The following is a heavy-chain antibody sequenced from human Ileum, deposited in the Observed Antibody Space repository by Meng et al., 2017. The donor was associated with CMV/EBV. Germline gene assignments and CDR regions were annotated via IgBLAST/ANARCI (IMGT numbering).Heavy chain of an antibody. CDR1: GCSFSNITW. Sequence: LTCPASGCSFSNITWWSWGRQPPGEGLELIGEFHDIGTTTYTPSLKSRVAISLDESKTEFSLKVTSVTAADTAVYYCAKNGYYSLDSWSQGTLVTVSS. J-gene: IGHJ5*01. CDR2: FHDIGTT. V-gene: IGHV4-4*02. CDR3: AKNGYYSLDS. D-gene: IGHD3-22*01.